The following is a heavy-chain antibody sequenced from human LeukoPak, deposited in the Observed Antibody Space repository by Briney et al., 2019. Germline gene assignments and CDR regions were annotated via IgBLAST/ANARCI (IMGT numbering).Heavy chain of an antibody. D-gene: IGHD3-3*01. CDR2: IYPGDSDT. CDR1: GYSFTSYW. V-gene: IGHV5-51*01. Sequence: GESLKISCKGSGYSFTSYWIGWVRQMPGKGLEWMGIIYPGDSDTRYSPSLQGQVTISVDTSIGAAYLQWSSLKASDTAIYYCARQNDFRLDYWGQGTLVTVSS. CDR3: ARQNDFRLDY. J-gene: IGHJ4*02.